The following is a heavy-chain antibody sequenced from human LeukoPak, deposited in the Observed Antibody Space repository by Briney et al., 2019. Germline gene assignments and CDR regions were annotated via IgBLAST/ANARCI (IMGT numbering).Heavy chain of an antibody. D-gene: IGHD4-17*01. CDR3: ARDGDGRGEDFDY. J-gene: IGHJ4*02. V-gene: IGHV3-7*01. Sequence: PGGSLRLSCVASGFSFRNYWMSWVRQAPGKELEWVANIKEDGSKKNHLDSVKGRFTISRDNAKNFLYLQMNSLRVEDTALYYCARDGDGRGEDFDYWGQGILVTVSS. CDR2: IKEDGSKK. CDR1: GFSFRNYW.